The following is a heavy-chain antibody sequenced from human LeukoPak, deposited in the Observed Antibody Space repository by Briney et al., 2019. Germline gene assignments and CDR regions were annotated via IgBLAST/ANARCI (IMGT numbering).Heavy chain of an antibody. CDR3: AREPDEYSSWDDAFGI. Sequence: GGPLRLSCAASGFTFSSYWMHWVRQAPGKGLVWVSCINSDGSSTSYADSVKGRFTISRDNAKNTLYLQMNSLRAEDTAVYYCAREPDEYSSWDDAFGIWGQGTMVTVSS. D-gene: IGHD6-6*01. CDR1: GFTFSSYW. V-gene: IGHV3-74*01. J-gene: IGHJ3*02. CDR2: INSDGSST.